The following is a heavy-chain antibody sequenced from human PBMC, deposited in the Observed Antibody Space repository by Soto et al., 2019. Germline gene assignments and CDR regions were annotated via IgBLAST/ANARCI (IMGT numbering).Heavy chain of an antibody. V-gene: IGHV6-1*01. J-gene: IGHJ4*02. Sequence: PSQSRSLTCAISGDSVSSNSSAWNWIRQSPSRGLEWLGRTYNSSKWYNDYAVSVKSRITINPDTSKNQLTLQLNSVTPEDTAVYYSGRVEHIADGSFDYWGKGTRVPV. CDR1: GDSVSSNSSA. CDR2: TYNSSKWYN. CDR3: GRVEHIADGSFDY.